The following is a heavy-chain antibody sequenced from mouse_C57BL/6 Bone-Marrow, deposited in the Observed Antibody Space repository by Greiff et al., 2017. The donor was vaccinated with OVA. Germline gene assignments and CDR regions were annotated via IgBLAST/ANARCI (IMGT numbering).Heavy chain of an antibody. D-gene: IGHD1-2*01. CDR3: ARNRLHNYVIDY. CDR1: GFSLTSYG. J-gene: IGHJ2*01. V-gene: IGHV2-2*01. Sequence: QVQLKQSGPGLVQPSQSLSITCTVSGFSLTSYGVHWVRQSPGKGLEWLGVIWSVGNTDYIAAFISRLSISKDNSKSQVFFKMNSLQADDTAIYYCARNRLHNYVIDYWGQGTTLTVSS. CDR2: IWSVGNT.